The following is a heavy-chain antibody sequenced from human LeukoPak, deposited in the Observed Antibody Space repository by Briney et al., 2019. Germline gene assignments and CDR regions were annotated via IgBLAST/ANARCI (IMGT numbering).Heavy chain of an antibody. J-gene: IGHJ4*02. V-gene: IGHV5-10-1*01. CDR1: GYRFTSYW. D-gene: IGHD5-18*01. Sequence: GESLRISCEGSGYRFTSYWITWVRQMPGTGLEWMGSIDPGASYTNYSPSIQGHVSISFDKSISTAYLQWSSLKASDTAMYYCARGAYTYDYWGQGTLVTVSS. CDR3: ARGAYTYDY. CDR2: IDPGASYT.